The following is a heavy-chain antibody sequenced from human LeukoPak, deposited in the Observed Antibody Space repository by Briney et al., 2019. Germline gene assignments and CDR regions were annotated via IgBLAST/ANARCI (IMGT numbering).Heavy chain of an antibody. J-gene: IGHJ3*02. CDR1: GFTFSSYW. D-gene: IGHD6-19*01. V-gene: IGHV3-7*03. Sequence: PGGSLRLSCAGSGFTFSSYWMTWVRQAPGKGLDWVASVKQDGSEKYYVDSVKGRFTISRDNAKNSLYLQMNSLRAEDTAVYYCSVSGTCLDASDIWGQGTVVTVSS. CDR2: VKQDGSEK. CDR3: SVSGTCLDASDI.